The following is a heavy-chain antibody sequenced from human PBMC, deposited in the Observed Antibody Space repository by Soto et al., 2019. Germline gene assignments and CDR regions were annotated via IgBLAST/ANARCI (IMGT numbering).Heavy chain of an antibody. CDR2: ISSSSSYI. Sequence: PGGSLRLSCAASGFPFSSYSMNWVRQAPGKGLEWVSSISSSSSYIYYADSVKGRFTISRDNAKNSLYLQMNSLRAEDTAVYYCARDSRYFGPYNWFDPWGQGTLVTVSS. V-gene: IGHV3-21*01. D-gene: IGHD3-9*01. CDR3: ARDSRYFGPYNWFDP. J-gene: IGHJ5*02. CDR1: GFPFSSYS.